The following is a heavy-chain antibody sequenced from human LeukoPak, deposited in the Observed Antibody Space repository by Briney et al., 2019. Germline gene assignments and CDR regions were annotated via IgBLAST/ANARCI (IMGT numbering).Heavy chain of an antibody. CDR1: GYTFTSYG. Sequence: ASVKLSCKASGYTFTSYGISWVRQAPGQGLEWMGWISAYNGNTNYAQKLQGRVTMTTDTSTSTVYMEVRSLRSEETAVYYCARAGASGGVDYWGQGTLVTVSS. V-gene: IGHV1-18*01. J-gene: IGHJ4*02. CDR3: ARAGASGGVDY. CDR2: ISAYNGNT. D-gene: IGHD2-15*01.